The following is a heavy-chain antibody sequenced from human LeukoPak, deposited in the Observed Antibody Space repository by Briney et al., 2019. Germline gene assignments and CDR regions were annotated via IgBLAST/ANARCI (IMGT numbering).Heavy chain of an antibody. J-gene: IGHJ3*02. D-gene: IGHD3-3*01. V-gene: IGHV3-21*01. CDR1: GFTFSSYS. Sequence: PGGSLRLSCAASGFTFSSYSMNWVRQAPGKGLEWVSSISSSSSYIYYADSVKGRFTISRDYAKNSLYLQMNSLRAEDTAVYYCARDQNLEWYDAFDIWGQGTMVTVSS. CDR3: ARDQNLEWYDAFDI. CDR2: ISSSSSYI.